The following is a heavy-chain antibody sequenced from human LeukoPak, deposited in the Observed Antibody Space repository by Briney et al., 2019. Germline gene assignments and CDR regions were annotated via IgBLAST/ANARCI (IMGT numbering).Heavy chain of an antibody. J-gene: IGHJ1*01. V-gene: IGHV4-59*01. CDR2: IYGNSGTT. CDR3: AQMAPYSPAYSQQ. D-gene: IGHD2-15*01. CDR1: GGSITSYF. Sequence: PSETLSLTCTVSGGSITSYFWTWIRQPPGKGLEWIGYIYGNSGTTNYNPSLKSRVSISVDTSKTHFSLRLSSLTTADMAVYYCAQMAPYSPAYSQQWGQGTLVTVSS.